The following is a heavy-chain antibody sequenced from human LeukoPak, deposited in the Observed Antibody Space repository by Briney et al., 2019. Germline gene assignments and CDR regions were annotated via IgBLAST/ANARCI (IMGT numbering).Heavy chain of an antibody. CDR3: ARGPQCTSFSCPYFFDH. J-gene: IGHJ4*02. Sequence: ASVKVSCKASGYTFINYDINWVRQATGQGLEWMGWMNPNSGNTGYTQKFQGRVTISTNTSISTAYMELSGLRSEDTAVYYCARGPQCTSFSCPYFFDHWGQGTLVTVSS. D-gene: IGHD2-2*01. CDR1: GYTFINYD. CDR2: MNPNSGNT. V-gene: IGHV1-8*03.